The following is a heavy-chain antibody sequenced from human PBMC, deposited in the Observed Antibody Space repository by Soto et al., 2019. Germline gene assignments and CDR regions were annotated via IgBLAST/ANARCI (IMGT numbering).Heavy chain of an antibody. Sequence: QVELVQSGAEVKKPGASVKVSCRTSGYTFTSNGISWVRQAPGQGLEWIGWISGHTGTTNYARKFRARVTMTTDTSTKTAFMELRMLRSDDTAVYYCVRERPYYDYREVGWFDPGGQGTLVTVSS. CDR2: ISGHTGTT. CDR1: GYTFTSNG. V-gene: IGHV1-18*01. J-gene: IGHJ5*02. CDR3: VRERPYYDYREVGWFDP. D-gene: IGHD3-16*01.